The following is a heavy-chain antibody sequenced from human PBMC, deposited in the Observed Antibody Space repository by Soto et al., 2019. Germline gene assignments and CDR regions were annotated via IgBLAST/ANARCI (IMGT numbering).Heavy chain of an antibody. CDR1: GGTFSSYA. J-gene: IGHJ6*02. V-gene: IGHV1-69*13. D-gene: IGHD5-12*01. CDR2: IIPIFGTA. Sequence: ASVKVSCKASGGTFSSYAISWVRQAPGQGLEWMGGIIPIFGTANYAQKFQGRVTITADESTSTAYMELSSLRSEDTAVYYCARGGKQEYSGYPHDFPPLPYYGMDVWGQGTTVTVSS. CDR3: ARGGKQEYSGYPHDFPPLPYYGMDV.